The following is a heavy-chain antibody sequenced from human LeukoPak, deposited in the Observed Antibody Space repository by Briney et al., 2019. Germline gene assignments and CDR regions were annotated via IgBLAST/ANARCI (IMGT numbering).Heavy chain of an antibody. CDR1: GGSISSYY. D-gene: IGHD3-16*02. CDR3: ARDIASTFDY. CDR2: IYYSGST. J-gene: IGHJ4*02. V-gene: IGHV4-59*01. Sequence: SETLSLACTVSGGSISSYYWSWIRQPPGKGLEWIGYIYYSGSTNYNPSLKSRVTISVDTSKNQFSLKLSSVTAADTAVYYCARDIASTFDYWGQGTLVTVSS.